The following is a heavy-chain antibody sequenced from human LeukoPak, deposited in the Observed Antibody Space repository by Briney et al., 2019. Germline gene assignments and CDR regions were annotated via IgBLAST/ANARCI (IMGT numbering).Heavy chain of an antibody. CDR1: GFTFSRHG. CDR2: IRYDAYNT. D-gene: IGHD2-2*01. J-gene: IGHJ5*02. Sequence: PGGSLRLSCAASGFTFSRHGMHWVRQAPGKGLEWVALIRYDAYNTYYADSVKGRFTISRDNSKNTLYLQLDSLSAEDTAVYYCAKPYQRQNNWFDPWGQGTLVTVSS. CDR3: AKPYQRQNNWFDP. V-gene: IGHV3-30*02.